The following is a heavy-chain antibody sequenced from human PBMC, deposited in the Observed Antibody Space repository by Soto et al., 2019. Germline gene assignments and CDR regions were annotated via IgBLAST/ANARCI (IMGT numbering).Heavy chain of an antibody. Sequence: PSETLSLTCTVSGGSISSSSYYWGWIRQPPGKGLEWIGSIYYSGSTNYNPSLKSRVTISVDTSKNQFSLKLSSVTAADTAVYYCARLVWSYGTWFDPWGQGTLVTVSS. D-gene: IGHD5-18*01. CDR1: GGSISSSSYY. CDR2: IYYSGST. CDR3: ARLVWSYGTWFDP. J-gene: IGHJ5*02. V-gene: IGHV4-39*07.